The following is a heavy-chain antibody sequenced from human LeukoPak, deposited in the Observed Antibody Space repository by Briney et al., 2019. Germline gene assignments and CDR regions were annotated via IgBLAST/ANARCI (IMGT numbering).Heavy chain of an antibody. Sequence: SVKVSCKASGGTFSSYAISWVRQAPGQGLEWMGRIIPIFGTANYAQKFQGRVTITTDESTSTAYMELSSLRSEDTAVYYCATEIGHYDILPGYYADIDYWGQGTLVTVSS. V-gene: IGHV1-69*05. CDR2: IIPIFGTA. D-gene: IGHD3-9*01. CDR3: ATEIGHYDILPGYYADIDY. CDR1: GGTFSSYA. J-gene: IGHJ4*02.